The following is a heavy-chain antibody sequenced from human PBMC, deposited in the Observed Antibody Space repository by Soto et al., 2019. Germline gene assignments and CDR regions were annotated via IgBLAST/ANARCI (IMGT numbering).Heavy chain of an antibody. CDR1: GGSISSYY. J-gene: IGHJ4*02. Sequence: PSETLSLTCTVSGGSISSYYWSWIRQPPGKGLEWIGYIYYSGSTNYNPSLKSRVTISVDTSKNQFSLKLSSVTAADTAVYYCARLQRYCSGGSCYLYFDYWGQGTLVTVSS. D-gene: IGHD2-15*01. V-gene: IGHV4-59*01. CDR3: ARLQRYCSGGSCYLYFDY. CDR2: IYYSGST.